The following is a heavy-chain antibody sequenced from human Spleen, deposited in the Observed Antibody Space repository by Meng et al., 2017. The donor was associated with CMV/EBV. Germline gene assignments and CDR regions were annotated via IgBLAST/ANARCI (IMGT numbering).Heavy chain of an antibody. V-gene: IGHV1-24*01. CDR2: FDPEDGET. D-gene: IGHD2-21*02. CDR3: VTDDLCSGGDCSVGY. J-gene: IGHJ4*02. Sequence: SGYTRTELSNQWVRRAPGKGLGWMGGFDPEDGETIYTQKFQDRVTMTEDTSTNTAYMELSNLRSEDTAVYYYVTDDLCSGGDCSVGYWGQGTLVTVSS. CDR1: GYTRTELS.